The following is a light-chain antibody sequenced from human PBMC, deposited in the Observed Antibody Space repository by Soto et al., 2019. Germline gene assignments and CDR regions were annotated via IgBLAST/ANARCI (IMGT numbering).Light chain of an antibody. CDR2: TNN. CDR1: SSNIGSNS. Sequence: QTVLTQPPSASGTPGQRVIISCSCGSSNIGSNSVSWYQLLPGTAPKLLIYTNNQRPSRVPDRFSGSKSGNSASLAISGLQSQDEADYYCAAWDDSLNGYVFGTGTKVTVL. J-gene: IGLJ1*01. CDR3: AAWDDSLNGYV. V-gene: IGLV1-44*01.